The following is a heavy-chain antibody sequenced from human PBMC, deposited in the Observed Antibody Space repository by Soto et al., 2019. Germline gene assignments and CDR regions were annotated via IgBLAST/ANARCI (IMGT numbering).Heavy chain of an antibody. CDR3: ARGVYGYGYPFGY. Sequence: EVQLVESGGGLVQPGGSLRLSCAASGFTFSSYSMNWVRQAPGKGLEWVSYISSSSSTIYYADSVKSRFTISRDNAKNSLYLQMNSLRDEDTAVYYCARGVYGYGYPFGYWGQGTLLTVSS. CDR2: ISSSSSTI. CDR1: GFTFSSYS. J-gene: IGHJ4*02. D-gene: IGHD5-18*01. V-gene: IGHV3-48*02.